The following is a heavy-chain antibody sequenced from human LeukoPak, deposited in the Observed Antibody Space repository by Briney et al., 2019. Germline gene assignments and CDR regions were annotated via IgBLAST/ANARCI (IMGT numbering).Heavy chain of an antibody. V-gene: IGHV4-4*02. D-gene: IGHD6-13*01. CDR1: GGSVSSTNW. CDR2: VHLDGRT. J-gene: IGHJ4*02. CDR3: ARGKWSIAAAGTFDY. Sequence: SETLSLTCGVSGGSVSSTNWWTWIRQPPGKGLEWIGEVHLDGRTNFNPSLKSRLTMSVDLSENHVSLKLSSVTAADTAVYYCARGKWSIAAAGTFDYWGQGTLVTVSS.